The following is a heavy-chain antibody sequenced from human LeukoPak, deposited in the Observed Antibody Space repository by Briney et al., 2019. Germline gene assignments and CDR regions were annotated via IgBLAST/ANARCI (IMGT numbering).Heavy chain of an antibody. CDR2: INPGGGST. D-gene: IGHD1-14*01. V-gene: IGHV1-46*01. CDR3: ATEKEAPDEAFEI. CDR1: GYTFTGYY. J-gene: IGHJ3*02. Sequence: ASVKVSCKASGYTFTGYYMHWVRQAPGQGLEWMGIINPGGGSTTYAQKFQGRVTMTRDMSTGTAYMELSSLRSEDTAVYYCATEKEAPDEAFEIWGQGTMVTVSS.